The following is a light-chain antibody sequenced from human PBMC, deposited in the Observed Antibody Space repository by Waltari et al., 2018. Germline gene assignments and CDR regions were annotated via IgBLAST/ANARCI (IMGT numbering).Light chain of an antibody. CDR2: AAS. V-gene: IGKV1-8*01. CDR1: QGISSY. Sequence: AIRMTQSPSSLSASTGDRVTITCRASQGISSYLAWYQQKPGKAPKLLIYAASTLPSGVPSRFSGSGSGTDFTLTISCLQSEDFATYYCQQYYSYPWTFGQGTKVEIK. J-gene: IGKJ1*01. CDR3: QQYYSYPWT.